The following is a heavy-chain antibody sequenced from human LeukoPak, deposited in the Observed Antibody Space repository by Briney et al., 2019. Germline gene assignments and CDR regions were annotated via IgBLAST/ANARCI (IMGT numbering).Heavy chain of an antibody. CDR1: GGSISSSSYY. J-gene: IGHJ4*02. V-gene: IGHV4-39*01. Sequence: PSETLSLTCTVSGGSISSSSYYWGWIRQPPGKGLEWIGSIYYSGSTYYNPSLNTRVTISVDTSKNQFSLKLSSVTAADTAVYYCARQWFGESYFDYWGQGTLVTVSS. CDR2: IYYSGST. CDR3: ARQWFGESYFDY. D-gene: IGHD3-10*01.